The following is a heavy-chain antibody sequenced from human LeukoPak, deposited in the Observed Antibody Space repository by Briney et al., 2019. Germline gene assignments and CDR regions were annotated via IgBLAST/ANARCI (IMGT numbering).Heavy chain of an antibody. V-gene: IGHV3-33*01. D-gene: IGHD6-13*01. CDR3: ARLYSSSWPVLPPPYFDY. J-gene: IGHJ4*02. CDR2: IWYDGSNK. Sequence: PGRSLRLSCAASGFTFSSYGMHWVRQAPGKGLEWVAVIWYDGSNKYYADSVKGRFTISRDNSKNTLYLQMNSLRAEDTAVYYCARLYSSSWPVLPPPYFDYWGQGTLVTVSS. CDR1: GFTFSSYG.